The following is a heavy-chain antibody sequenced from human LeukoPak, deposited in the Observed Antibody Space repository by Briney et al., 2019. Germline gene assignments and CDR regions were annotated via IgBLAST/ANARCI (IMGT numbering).Heavy chain of an antibody. V-gene: IGHV3-21*01. Sequence: GGSLRLSCAATGFTFSDYSMNWVRQAPGKGLEWVSSISDDSNYIYYADSVKGRFTISRDNAKNSLYLQMNSLRAEDTAVYYCANHLACGSTSCPSFDYWGQGTLVTVSS. D-gene: IGHD2-2*01. CDR1: GFTFSDYS. J-gene: IGHJ4*02. CDR3: ANHLACGSTSCPSFDY. CDR2: ISDDSNYI.